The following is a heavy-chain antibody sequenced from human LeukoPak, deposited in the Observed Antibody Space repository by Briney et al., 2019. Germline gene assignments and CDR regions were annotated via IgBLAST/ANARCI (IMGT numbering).Heavy chain of an antibody. J-gene: IGHJ4*02. V-gene: IGHV1-8*01. CDR2: MNPNSGNT. CDR1: GYTFTSYD. Sequence: GASVKVSCKASGYTFTSYDINWVRQATGQGLEWMGWMNPNSGNTGYAQKFQGRVTMTRNTSISTAYMELSSLRSEDTAVYYCARGEMITFGGVIVYVYWGQGTLVIVSS. CDR3: ARGEMITFGGVIVYVY. D-gene: IGHD3-16*02.